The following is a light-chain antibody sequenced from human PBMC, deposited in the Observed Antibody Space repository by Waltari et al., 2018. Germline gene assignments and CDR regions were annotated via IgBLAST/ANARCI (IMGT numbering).Light chain of an antibody. CDR2: LTS. V-gene: IGKV1-39*01. J-gene: IGKJ3*01. CDR3: QHHHIYPFT. CDR1: QSISSH. Sequence: DIQMTQSPSSLSASVGDRVTITIREIQSISSHLNWYQQKPGKAPRLLIYLTSNLQSGVPSRFSGSGSGTDFSLTISSLQPEDFATYYCQHHHIYPFTFGPGTKVDIK.